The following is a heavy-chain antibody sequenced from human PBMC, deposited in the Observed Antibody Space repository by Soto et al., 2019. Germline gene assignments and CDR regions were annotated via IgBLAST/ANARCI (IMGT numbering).Heavy chain of an antibody. V-gene: IGHV3-7*01. J-gene: IGHJ5*02. CDR2: IKQDGSEK. CDR1: GFTFSSYW. Sequence: GGSLRLSCAASGFTFSSYWMSWVRQAPGKGLEWVANIKQDGSEKYYVDSVKGRFTISRDNAKNSLYLQMNSLRAEDTAVYYCARDRSPGYNWFDPWGQGTLVTVSS. CDR3: ARDRSPGYNWFDP. D-gene: IGHD3-16*02.